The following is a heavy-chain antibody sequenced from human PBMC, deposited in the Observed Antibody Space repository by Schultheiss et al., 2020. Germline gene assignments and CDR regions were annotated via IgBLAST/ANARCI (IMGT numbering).Heavy chain of an antibody. D-gene: IGHD3-22*01. CDR2: INPNSGGT. Sequence: ASVKVSCKASGYTFTGYYMHWVRQAPGQGLEWMGWINPNSGGTNYAQKFQGRVTMTRDTSISTAYMELSRLRSDDTAVYYCAKGPPITMIVVVIHWFDPWGEGTLVTVSS. CDR1: GYTFTGYY. CDR3: AKGPPITMIVVVIHWFDP. J-gene: IGHJ5*02. V-gene: IGHV1-2*02.